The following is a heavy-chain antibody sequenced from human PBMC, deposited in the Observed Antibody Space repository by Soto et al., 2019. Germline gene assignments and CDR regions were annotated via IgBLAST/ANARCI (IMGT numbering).Heavy chain of an antibody. CDR1: GGTFSSYT. J-gene: IGHJ4*02. CDR2: IIPILGIA. Sequence: QVQLVQSGAEVKKPGSSVKVSCKASGGTFSSYTISWVRQAPGQGLEWMGRIIPILGIANYAQKFQGRVTITADKSTSTAYMELSRLRSEDTAVYYCARVRSGHSSGGVDYWGQGTLVTVSS. D-gene: IGHD6-19*01. V-gene: IGHV1-69*02. CDR3: ARVRSGHSSGGVDY.